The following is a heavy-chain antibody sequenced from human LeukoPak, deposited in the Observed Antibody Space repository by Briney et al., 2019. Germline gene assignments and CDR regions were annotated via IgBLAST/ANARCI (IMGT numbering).Heavy chain of an antibody. V-gene: IGHV4-34*01. J-gene: IGHJ4*02. Sequence: PSETLSLTCAVYGGSFSGYYWSWIRQPPGKGLEWIGEINHSGSTNYNPSLKSRVTISIDTSKNQFSLRLSSVTAADTAVYFCATGRALFYWGQGTLVTVSS. CDR2: INHSGST. CDR1: GGSFSGYY. CDR3: ATGRALFY.